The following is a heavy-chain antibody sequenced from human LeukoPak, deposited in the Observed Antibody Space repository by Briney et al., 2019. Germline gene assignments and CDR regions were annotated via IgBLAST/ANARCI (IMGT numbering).Heavy chain of an antibody. D-gene: IGHD6-19*01. CDR1: GGSISSSNYY. Sequence: SETLSLTCSVSGGSISSSNYYWGWIRQSPGKGLEWIGSIYYSGSTYHNPSLKSRVTISVDTSKNQFSLKLSSVTAADTAVYYCARVSPAVAFDYWGQGTLVTVSS. CDR3: ARVSPAVAFDY. V-gene: IGHV4-39*01. CDR2: IYYSGST. J-gene: IGHJ4*02.